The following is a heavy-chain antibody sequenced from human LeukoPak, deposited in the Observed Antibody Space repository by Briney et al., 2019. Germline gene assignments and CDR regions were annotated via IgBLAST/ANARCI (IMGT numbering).Heavy chain of an antibody. CDR3: AQKDAAAGTGFRDWYDP. CDR2: ISSDGSKK. J-gene: IGHJ5*02. V-gene: IGHV3-33*03. Sequence: SLRLSCAASGFRFNDYPMHWVRQAPGKGLEGVAMISSDGSKKYYADSVKGRFTISRDNSKNMVFLQMSSLRAEDTAVYYCAQKDAAAGTGFRDWYDPWAREPWSPSPQ. D-gene: IGHD6-13*01. CDR1: GFRFNDYP.